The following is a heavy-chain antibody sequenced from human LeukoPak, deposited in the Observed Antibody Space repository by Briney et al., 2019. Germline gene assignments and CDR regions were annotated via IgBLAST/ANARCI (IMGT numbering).Heavy chain of an antibody. Sequence: GGSPRLSCAGSGFTFSDYAMSWVRQAPGKGLEWVSAISGSGNTYYADSVKGRFTVSRDNSKNTLYLQMNSLRAEDTAVFYCAKRTPRYLEDAFDIWGQGTMVTVSS. CDR1: GFTFSDYA. D-gene: IGHD1-20*01. J-gene: IGHJ3*02. CDR3: AKRTPRYLEDAFDI. CDR2: ISGSGNT. V-gene: IGHV3-23*01.